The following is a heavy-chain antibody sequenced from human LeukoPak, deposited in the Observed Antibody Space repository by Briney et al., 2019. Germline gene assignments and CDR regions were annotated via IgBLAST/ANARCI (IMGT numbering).Heavy chain of an antibody. CDR2: INHSGST. D-gene: IGHD3-22*01. V-gene: IGHV4-39*07. CDR3: ALKGYYDSSGYDY. J-gene: IGHJ4*02. CDR1: GGSISSSSYY. Sequence: PSETLSLTCTVSGGSISSSSYYWGWIRQPPGKGLEWIGEINHSGSTNYNPSLKSRVTISVDTSMNQFSLKLSSVTAADTAVYYCALKGYYDSSGYDYWGQGTLVTVSS.